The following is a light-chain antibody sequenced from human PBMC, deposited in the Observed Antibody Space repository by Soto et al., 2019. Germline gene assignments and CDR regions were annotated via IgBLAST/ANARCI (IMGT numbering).Light chain of an antibody. Sequence: QSVLTQPPSVSGAPGQRVTISCTGSSSNIGAGYDVHWYQQLPGTAPKLLIYGNSNRPSGVPDRLSGSKSGTSASLAITGLQAEDEADYACQSYDSSLSASHVFGPGTKLTVL. V-gene: IGLV1-40*01. J-gene: IGLJ1*01. CDR3: QSYDSSLSASHV. CDR1: SSNIGAGYD. CDR2: GNS.